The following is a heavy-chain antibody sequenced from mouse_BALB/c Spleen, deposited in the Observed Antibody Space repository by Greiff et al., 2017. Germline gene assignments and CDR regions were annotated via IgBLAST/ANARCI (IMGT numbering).Heavy chain of an antibody. D-gene: IGHD1-1*01. Sequence: EVQGVESGGGLVKPGGSLKLSCAASGFTFSSYAMSWVRQTPEKRLEWVASISSGGSTYYPDSVKGRFTISRDNARNILYLQMSSLRSEDTAMYYWARGNYYGSSRDWYFDVWGAGTTVTVSS. CDR1: GFTFSSYA. CDR2: ISSGGST. J-gene: IGHJ1*01. V-gene: IGHV5-6-5*01. CDR3: ARGNYYGSSRDWYFDV.